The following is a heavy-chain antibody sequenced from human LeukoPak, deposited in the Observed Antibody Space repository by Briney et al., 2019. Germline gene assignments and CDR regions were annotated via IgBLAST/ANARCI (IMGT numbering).Heavy chain of an antibody. Sequence: GEALKDSRKGFGYNFTSYLVARVPPIPGKSLEWMGIIYPGDSDTRYSPSFQGQVTISADKSISTAYLQWSSLKASDTAMYYCARLSRAVLTYGMDVWGKGTTVTVSS. V-gene: IGHV5-51*01. J-gene: IGHJ6*04. D-gene: IGHD6-19*01. CDR2: IYPGDSDT. CDR3: ARLSRAVLTYGMDV. CDR1: GYNFTSYL.